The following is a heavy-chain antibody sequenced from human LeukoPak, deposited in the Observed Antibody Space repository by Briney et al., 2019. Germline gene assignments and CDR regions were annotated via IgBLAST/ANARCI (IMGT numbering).Heavy chain of an antibody. J-gene: IGHJ5*02. CDR1: GFTFSSYP. CDR3: ARKGGYRYGS. V-gene: IGHV3-30*04. CDR2: ISYDGSNK. Sequence: GRSLRLSCSASGFTFSSYPMHWVRQAPGKGLEWVAVISYDGSNKYYADPVKGRFTISRDNSKNTLSLQMESLRPDDTAVYYRARKGGYRYGSWGQGTLVTVSS. D-gene: IGHD5-18*01.